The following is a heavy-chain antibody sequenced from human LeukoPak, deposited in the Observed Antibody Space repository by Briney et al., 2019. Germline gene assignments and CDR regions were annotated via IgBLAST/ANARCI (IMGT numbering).Heavy chain of an antibody. CDR2: INHSGTT. J-gene: IGHJ5*02. CDR1: GGSFSGYH. CDR3: ARGYQLLWGGWFDP. Sequence: SETLSLTCAVYGGSFSGYHWSWIRQPPGKGLEWIGEINHSGTTNYNPSLKSRVTISVDTSKNQFSLKLNSVTAADTAVYYCARGYQLLWGGWFDPWGQGTLVTVSS. D-gene: IGHD2-2*01. V-gene: IGHV4-34*01.